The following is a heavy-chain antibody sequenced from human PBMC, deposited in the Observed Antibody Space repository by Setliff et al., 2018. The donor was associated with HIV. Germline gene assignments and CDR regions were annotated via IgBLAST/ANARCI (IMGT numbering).Heavy chain of an antibody. CDR3: AKDVLVGGGAPDYFDL. J-gene: IGHJ4*02. V-gene: IGHV3-7*01. Sequence: GGSLRLSCAASGFTFSSYWMTWVRQAPGKGLQWVANIRRDEGEKYYADSVKGRFTISRDNSKNTLFLQMNDLRVEDTAMYHCAKDVLVGGGAPDYFDLWGQGTLVTSPQ. CDR1: GFTFSSYW. CDR2: IRRDEGEK. D-gene: IGHD1-26*01.